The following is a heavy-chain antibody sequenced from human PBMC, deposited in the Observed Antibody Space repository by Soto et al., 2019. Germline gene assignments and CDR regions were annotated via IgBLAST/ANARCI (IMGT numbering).Heavy chain of an antibody. D-gene: IGHD3-10*01. CDR1: GFTFSHYW. V-gene: IGHV3-7*01. CDR3: ARSGSEVDY. J-gene: IGHJ4*02. Sequence: EVQLVESGGDLVQPGGSLRLSCAASGFTFSHYWMTWVRQAPGKGLEWVANIKKDGSQKNYVDSVKGRFTVSRDNAKNSLYLQMNSLRAEDTAMYYGARSGSEVDYWGQGTLVIVSS. CDR2: IKKDGSQK.